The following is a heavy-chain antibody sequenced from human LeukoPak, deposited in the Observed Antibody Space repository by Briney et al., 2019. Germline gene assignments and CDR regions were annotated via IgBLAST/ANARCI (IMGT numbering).Heavy chain of an antibody. CDR1: GGSISSYY. Sequence: SETLSLTCTVSGGSISSYYWSWIRQPAGKGLEGIGRIYTSGSTNYNPSLKSRVTMSVDTSKNQFSLKLSSVTAADTAVYYCARGGYSGSYKVYWDFDLWGRGTLVTVSS. J-gene: IGHJ2*01. V-gene: IGHV4-4*07. D-gene: IGHD1-26*01. CDR2: IYTSGST. CDR3: ARGGYSGSYKVYWDFDL.